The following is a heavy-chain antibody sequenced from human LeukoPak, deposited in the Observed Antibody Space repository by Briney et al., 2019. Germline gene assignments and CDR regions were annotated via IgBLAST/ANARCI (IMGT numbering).Heavy chain of an antibody. CDR2: IYYSGST. CDR1: GGSISSGGYY. V-gene: IGHV4-31*03. J-gene: IGHJ6*02. D-gene: IGHD2-15*01. CDR3: ATAYEDSDSYYYGMDV. Sequence: PSETLSLTCSVSGGSISSGGYYWIWIRQHPGKGLEWIGYIYYSGSTYYNPSFKSRVTISVDTSNNQFSLKMTSVTAADTAVYYCATAYEDSDSYYYGMDVWGQGTTVTVSS.